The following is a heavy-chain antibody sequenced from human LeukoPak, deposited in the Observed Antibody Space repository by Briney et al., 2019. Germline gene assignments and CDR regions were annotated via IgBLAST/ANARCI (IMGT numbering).Heavy chain of an antibody. CDR3: ARDHSESGSYPNP. CDR1: GFTFSSYW. V-gene: IGHV3-66*01. J-gene: IGHJ5*02. CDR2: IYVDGNT. Sequence: GGSLRLSCAASGFTFSSYWMSWVRQAPGKGLEWVSVIYVDGNTYYRDSVKGRFSISRDNSKNTLYLQMNSLRAEDTAVYYCARDHSESGSYPNPWGQGTLVTVSS. D-gene: IGHD3-10*01.